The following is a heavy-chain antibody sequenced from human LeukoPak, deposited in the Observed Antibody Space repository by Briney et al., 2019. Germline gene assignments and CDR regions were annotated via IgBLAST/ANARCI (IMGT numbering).Heavy chain of an antibody. V-gene: IGHV3-33*01. Sequence: PGTSLRLSCAASGFSLSSYGMHWVHQAPGKGLEWVSVIWYDGSNEYYAASVKGRFTISRDNSKNTLFLQMNSLRAEDTGVYYCARERCSAGSCYSTDYWGQGTLVTVSS. J-gene: IGHJ4*02. D-gene: IGHD2-15*01. CDR3: ARERCSAGSCYSTDY. CDR2: IWYDGSNE. CDR1: GFSLSSYG.